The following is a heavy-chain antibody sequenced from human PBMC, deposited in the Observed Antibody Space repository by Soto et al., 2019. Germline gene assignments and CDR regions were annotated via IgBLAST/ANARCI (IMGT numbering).Heavy chain of an antibody. V-gene: IGHV4-59*08. CDR3: ARRIAAAGKVSHYYYYYMDV. Sequence: SETLSLTCTVSGGSISSYYWSWIRQPPGKGLEWIGYIYYSGSTNYNPSLKSRVTISVDTSKNQFSLKLSSVTAADTAVYYCARRIAAAGKVSHYYYYYMDVWGKGTTVTVSS. J-gene: IGHJ6*03. D-gene: IGHD6-13*01. CDR2: IYYSGST. CDR1: GGSISSYY.